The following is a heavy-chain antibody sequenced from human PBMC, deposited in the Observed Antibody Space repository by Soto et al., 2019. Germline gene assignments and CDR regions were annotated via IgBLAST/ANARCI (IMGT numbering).Heavy chain of an antibody. CDR2: IYHSGST. CDR1: GYSISSGYY. Sequence: SETLSLTCTVSGYSISSGYYWGWIRQPPGKGLEWIGSIYHSGSTYYNPSLKSRVTISVDTSKNHFSLKLSSVTAADTAVYYCVRDAYDYVWGSYRFSYYFDYWGQGTLVTVSS. J-gene: IGHJ4*02. CDR3: VRDAYDYVWGSYRFSYYFDY. V-gene: IGHV4-38-2*02. D-gene: IGHD3-16*02.